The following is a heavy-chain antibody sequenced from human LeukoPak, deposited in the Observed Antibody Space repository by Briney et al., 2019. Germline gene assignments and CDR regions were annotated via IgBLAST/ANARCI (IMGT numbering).Heavy chain of an antibody. J-gene: IGHJ6*02. CDR2: FDPEDGET. CDR3: ATVSGGSLEWLNYYYYGMDV. CDR1: GYTLTELS. V-gene: IGHV1-24*01. D-gene: IGHD3-3*01. Sequence: ASVKVSCKVSGYTLTELSMHWVRQAPGKGLEWMGGFDPEDGETIYAQKFQGRVTMTEDTSTDTAYMELSSLRSEDTAVYYCATVSGGSLEWLNYYYYGMDVWGQGTTVTVSS.